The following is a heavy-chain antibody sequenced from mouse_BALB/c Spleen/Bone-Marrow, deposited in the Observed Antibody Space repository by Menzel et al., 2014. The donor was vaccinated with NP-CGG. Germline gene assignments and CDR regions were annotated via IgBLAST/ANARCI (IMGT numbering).Heavy chain of an antibody. V-gene: IGHV7-3*02. CDR3: ARFPMDY. CDR1: GYTFTDYY. CDR2: IRNKAYGYTT. J-gene: IGHJ4*01. Sequence: EVQGVESGGGLVQPGGYLRLSCTTSGYTFTDYYMSWVRQPPGKALEWLAFIRNKAYGYTTEYSASVRGRFTISRDNSQSILYLQMNTLRAEDSATYYCARFPMDYWGQGTSVTVSS.